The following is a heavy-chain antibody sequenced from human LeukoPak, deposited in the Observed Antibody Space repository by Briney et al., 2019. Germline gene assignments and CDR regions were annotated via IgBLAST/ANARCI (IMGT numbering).Heavy chain of an antibody. J-gene: IGHJ4*02. CDR1: GFTFSSYA. CDR3: AKAPYDSSGYYSQ. V-gene: IGHV3-23*01. Sequence: GGSLRLSCAASGFTFSSYAMSWVRQAPGKGLEWVSAISGSGGSTYYADSVKGRFTISRDNPKNTLYLQMNSLRAEDTAVYYCAKAPYDSSGYYSQWGQGTLVTVSS. D-gene: IGHD3-22*01. CDR2: ISGSGGST.